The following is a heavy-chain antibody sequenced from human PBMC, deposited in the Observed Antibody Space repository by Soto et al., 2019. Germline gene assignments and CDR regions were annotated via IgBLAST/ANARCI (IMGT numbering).Heavy chain of an antibody. V-gene: IGHV3-66*04. CDR2: IDSSGTT. J-gene: IGHJ5*02. CDR1: GFTVSSTY. Sequence: EVQLVQSGGGLVQPGGSRRLSCEVSGFTVSSTYMTWVRQAPGQGLEWVSVIDSSGTTHYADSVKGRFTISRDNSKNTVYLQMSRLRAEDTAIYYCARLSSWGRGTLIIVSS. CDR3: ARLSS.